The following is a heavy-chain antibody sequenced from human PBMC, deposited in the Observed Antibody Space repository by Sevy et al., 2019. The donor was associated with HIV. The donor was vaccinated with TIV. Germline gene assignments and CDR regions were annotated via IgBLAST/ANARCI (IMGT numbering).Heavy chain of an antibody. CDR3: AGGSGRYNDAFDI. CDR1: GFTFSNYY. Sequence: GGCLRLSCAASGFTFSNYYMSWIRQAPGKGLEWVSYISSLSSYTNFADSVKGRFTISRDNAKNSLYLQMKSLRAEDTAVYYCAGGSGRYNDAFDIWGQGTMVTVSS. CDR2: ISSLSSYT. V-gene: IGHV3-11*06. J-gene: IGHJ3*02. D-gene: IGHD1-26*01.